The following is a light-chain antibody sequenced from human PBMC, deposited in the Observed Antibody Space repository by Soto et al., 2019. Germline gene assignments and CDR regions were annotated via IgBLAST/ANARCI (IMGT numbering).Light chain of an antibody. CDR1: QSISSW. V-gene: IGKV1-5*03. Sequence: DIQMTQSPSTLSASVGDRVTITCRASQSISSWLAWYQQKPGKAPKLLIYQASCLESGVPSRFSGSGSGTEFTLTIISLQPDDFATYYCQQYNSYSFIYTFGQGTKLEIK. CDR2: QAS. J-gene: IGKJ2*01. CDR3: QQYNSYSFIYT.